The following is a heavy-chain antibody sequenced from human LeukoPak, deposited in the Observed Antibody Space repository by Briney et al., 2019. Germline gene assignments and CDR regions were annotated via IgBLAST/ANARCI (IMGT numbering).Heavy chain of an antibody. Sequence: GGSLRLSCEASGFTFTTYSMTWVRQAPGKGLEWVSIISSGSSAIFSADALKDRFTISRDDAKNSLYLQMNSLRAEDTAVYYCAELGITMIGGVWGKGTTVTISS. CDR1: GFTFTTYS. CDR3: AELGITMIGGV. CDR2: ISSGSSAI. J-gene: IGHJ6*04. V-gene: IGHV3-21*01. D-gene: IGHD3-10*02.